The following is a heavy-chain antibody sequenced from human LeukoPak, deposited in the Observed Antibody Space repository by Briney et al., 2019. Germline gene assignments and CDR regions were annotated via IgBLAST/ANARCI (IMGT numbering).Heavy chain of an antibody. CDR2: IYQSGGT. J-gene: IGHJ4*02. V-gene: IGHV4-38-2*02. Sequence: SETLSLTCTVSGYSISSGYYWGWIRQSPGKGLEWIGSIYQSGGTYYNPSLKSRVTISIDTSKNQISLKLSSVTAADTAVYYCARVLAARQYYFDYWGQGTLVTVSS. D-gene: IGHD6-6*01. CDR3: ARVLAARQYYFDY. CDR1: GYSISSGYY.